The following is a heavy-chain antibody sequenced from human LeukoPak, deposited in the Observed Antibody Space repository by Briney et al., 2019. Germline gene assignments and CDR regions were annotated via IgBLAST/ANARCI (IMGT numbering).Heavy chain of an antibody. CDR2: IYYSGST. CDR1: GGSISSYY. D-gene: IGHD5-18*01. J-gene: IGHJ4*02. V-gene: IGHV4-30-4*08. Sequence: SETLPLTCTVSGGSISSYYWSWIRQPPGKGLEWIGYIYYSGSTYYNPSLKSRVTISVDTSKNQFSLKLSSVTAADTAVYYCARDGGQLWSYFDYWGQGTLVTVSS. CDR3: ARDGGQLWSYFDY.